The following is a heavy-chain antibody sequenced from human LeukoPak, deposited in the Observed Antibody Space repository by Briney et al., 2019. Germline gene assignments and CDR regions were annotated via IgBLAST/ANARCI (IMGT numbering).Heavy chain of an antibody. Sequence: ASVKVSCKASGYTFTSYGISWVRQAPGQGLEWMGWISAYNGNTNYAQKFQGRVTMTRDTSTSTVYMELSSLRSEDTAVYYCAGAYDFPDYWGQGTLVTVSS. CDR1: GYTFTSYG. CDR3: AGAYDFPDY. D-gene: IGHD3-3*01. CDR2: ISAYNGNT. V-gene: IGHV1-18*01. J-gene: IGHJ4*02.